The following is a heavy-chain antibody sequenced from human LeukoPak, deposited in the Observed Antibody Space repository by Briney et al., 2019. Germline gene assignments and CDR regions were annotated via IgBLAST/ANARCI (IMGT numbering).Heavy chain of an antibody. Sequence: GASVKVSCKASGGTFSSYAISWVRQAPGQGLEWMGRIIPILGIANYAQKFQGRVTITADKSTSTAYMELSSLRSEDTAVYYCAREGVAAAGTGGWFDPWGQGTLVTVSS. CDR2: IIPILGIA. J-gene: IGHJ5*02. CDR1: GGTFSSYA. D-gene: IGHD6-13*01. V-gene: IGHV1-69*04. CDR3: AREGVAAAGTGGWFDP.